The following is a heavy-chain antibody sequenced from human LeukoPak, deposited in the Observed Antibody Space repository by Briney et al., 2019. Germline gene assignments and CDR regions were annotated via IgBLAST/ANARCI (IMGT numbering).Heavy chain of an antibody. CDR1: GGSISSHY. J-gene: IGHJ4*02. CDR2: IYYSGST. D-gene: IGHD3-22*01. CDR3: ARANYYDSSGYPL. Sequence: SETLSLTCTVSGGSISSHYWSWIRQPPGKGLEWIGYIYYSGSTNYNPSLKSRVTISVDTSKNQFSLKLSSVTAADTAVYYCARANYYDSSGYPLWGQGTLVTVSS. V-gene: IGHV4-59*08.